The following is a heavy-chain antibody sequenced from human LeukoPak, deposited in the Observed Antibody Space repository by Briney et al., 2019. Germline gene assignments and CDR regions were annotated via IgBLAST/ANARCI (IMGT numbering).Heavy chain of an antibody. Sequence: ASVKVSCKASGYSFTSYAMHWVRQALGQRPEWMGWINVDSGNTKYSEKFQDRVTITRDTSAGTAYVELSRLSSEDTAVYYCARDRGFGDWTFDYWGQGTLVTVSS. CDR2: INVDSGNT. CDR1: GYSFTSYA. D-gene: IGHD2-21*02. CDR3: ARDRGFGDWTFDY. V-gene: IGHV1-3*01. J-gene: IGHJ4*02.